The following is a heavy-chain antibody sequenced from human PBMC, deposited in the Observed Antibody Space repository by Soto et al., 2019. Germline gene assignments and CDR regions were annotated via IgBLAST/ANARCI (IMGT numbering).Heavy chain of an antibody. D-gene: IGHD3-16*01. J-gene: IGHJ6*03. CDR3: ARDWVLHGYYYYYMDV. Sequence: QVQLVQSGAEVKKPGASVKVSCKASGYTFTSYAMHWVRQAPGQRLEWMGWINAGNGNTKYSQKFQGRVTITRDTSASTAYMELSSLRSEDTAVYYCARDWVLHGYYYYYMDVWGKGTTVTVSS. CDR2: INAGNGNT. V-gene: IGHV1-3*01. CDR1: GYTFTSYA.